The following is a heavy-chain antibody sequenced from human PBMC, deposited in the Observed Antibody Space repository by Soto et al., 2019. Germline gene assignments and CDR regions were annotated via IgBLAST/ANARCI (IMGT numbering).Heavy chain of an antibody. CDR1: GLTFNSYA. CDR2: ISDGGDTT. CDR3: AKDAYLSGLGY. Sequence: EVQLVESGGGLVQPGGSLRLSCAASGLTFNSYAMNWVRQAPGKGLEWVSFISDGGDTTYYADSVKGRFTISRDNSKNTLYLQMNSLRAEDTAVYYCAKDAYLSGLGYWGQGTLVTVTS. D-gene: IGHD2-15*01. V-gene: IGHV3-23*04. J-gene: IGHJ4*02.